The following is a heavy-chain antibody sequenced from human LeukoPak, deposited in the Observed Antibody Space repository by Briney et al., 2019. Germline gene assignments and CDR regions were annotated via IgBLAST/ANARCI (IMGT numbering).Heavy chain of an antibody. D-gene: IGHD3-22*01. CDR1: GFTFSHSA. J-gene: IGHJ3*02. Sequence: GGSLRLSCTASGFTFSHSAMHWVRQAPGKGLVWVSRINSDGSSTSYADSVKGRFTISRDNAKNTLYLQMNSLRAEDTAVYYCARAVDSSGHDAFDIWGQGTMVTVSS. V-gene: IGHV3-74*01. CDR3: ARAVDSSGHDAFDI. CDR2: INSDGSST.